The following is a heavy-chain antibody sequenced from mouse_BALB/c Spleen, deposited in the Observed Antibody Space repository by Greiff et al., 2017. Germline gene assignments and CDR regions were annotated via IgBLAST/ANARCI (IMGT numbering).Heavy chain of an antibody. CDR1: GYTFSSFW. D-gene: IGHD2-1*01. V-gene: IGHV1-9*01. CDR3: ARKIGNGNYFDY. J-gene: IGHJ2*01. CDR2: ILPGSGST. Sequence: QVQLQQSGAGLMKPGASVKISCQATGYTFSSFWIELVKQRPGHGLEWIGEILPGSGSTNYNEKFKGKATFTADTSSNTAYMQLSSLTSEDSAVYYCARKIGNGNYFDYWGQGTTLTVSS.